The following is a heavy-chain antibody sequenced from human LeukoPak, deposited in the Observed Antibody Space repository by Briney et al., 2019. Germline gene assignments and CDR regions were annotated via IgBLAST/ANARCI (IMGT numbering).Heavy chain of an antibody. CDR1: GGSISSYS. CDR3: AREVPAPTILSPQYFDY. CDR2: IYTSGST. D-gene: IGHD3-9*01. V-gene: IGHV4-4*07. J-gene: IGHJ4*02. Sequence: SETLSLTCTVSGGSISSYSWSWIRQPAGKGLEWIGRIYTSGSTNYNPSLKSRVTMSVDTSKNQFSLKLSSVTAADTAVYYCAREVPAPTILSPQYFDYWGQGTLVTVSS.